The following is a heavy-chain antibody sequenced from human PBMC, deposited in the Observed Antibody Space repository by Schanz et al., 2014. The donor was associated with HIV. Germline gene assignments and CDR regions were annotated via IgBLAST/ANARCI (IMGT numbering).Heavy chain of an antibody. J-gene: IGHJ6*02. CDR3: AKDIGRDVGYGLDV. CDR2: ISWNSGSI. V-gene: IGHV3-9*01. D-gene: IGHD1-26*01. Sequence: VQLVESGGGVVQPGRSLRLSCAVSGFTFDDYAMHWVRQAPGKGLEWVSGISWNSGSIGYADSVKGRFTISRDNAKNSLHLQMNSLRAEDTALYYCAKDIGRDVGYGLDVWGQGTTVTVSS. CDR1: GFTFDDYA.